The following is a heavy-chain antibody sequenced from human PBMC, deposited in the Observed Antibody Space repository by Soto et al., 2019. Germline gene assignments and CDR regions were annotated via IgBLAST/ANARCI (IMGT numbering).Heavy chain of an antibody. V-gene: IGHV4-4*02. D-gene: IGHD2-2*02. CDR2: MYHSGST. CDR3: ATLPPRIELTVLPIPT. J-gene: IGHJ4*02. CDR1: GGSISSTNW. Sequence: QVQLRQSGPGLVKPSGTLSLTCAVSGGSISSTNWWSWVRQSPGKGLEWIGEMYHSGSTNYNPSLRGRVTLSVDKSNNQFSLKIRSVTAAATAIYYCATLPPRIELTVLPIPTWGQGTLVTVSS.